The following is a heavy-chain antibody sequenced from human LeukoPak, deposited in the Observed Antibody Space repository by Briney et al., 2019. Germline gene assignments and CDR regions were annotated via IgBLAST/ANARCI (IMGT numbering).Heavy chain of an antibody. CDR1: GGSISSGGYY. CDR3: ARGMRSRGPVAGLDY. Sequence: SETLSLTCTVSGGSISSGGYYWSWIRQHPGKGLEWIGYIYYSGSTYYNPSLKSRVTISVDTSKNQFSLKLSSVTAADTAVYYCARGMRSRGPVAGLDYWGQGTLVTVSS. J-gene: IGHJ4*02. V-gene: IGHV4-61*08. CDR2: IYYSGST. D-gene: IGHD6-19*01.